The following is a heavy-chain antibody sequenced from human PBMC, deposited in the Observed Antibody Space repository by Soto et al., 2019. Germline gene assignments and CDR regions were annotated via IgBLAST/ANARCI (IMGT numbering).Heavy chain of an antibody. D-gene: IGHD3-10*01. CDR3: SRALQWFGELYAGMDV. CDR2: INNDGSYK. V-gene: IGHV3-21*04. J-gene: IGHJ6*02. CDR1: EFTISSYC. Sequence: PCGFMRLSCAVSEFTISSYCMNRVSKAPGKGLEWVSNINNDGSYKYYADSAKGRFTISRDNAKNSLYLQMNSLRAEDTAVYYCSRALQWFGELYAGMDVWGQGTTDPVSS.